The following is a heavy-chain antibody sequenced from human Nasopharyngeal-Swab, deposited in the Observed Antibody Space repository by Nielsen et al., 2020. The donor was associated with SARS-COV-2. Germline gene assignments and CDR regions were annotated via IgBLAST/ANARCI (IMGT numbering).Heavy chain of an antibody. J-gene: IGHJ3*02. V-gene: IGHV3-30*04. CDR2: ISYDGSNK. D-gene: IGHD5-24*01. Sequence: GESLKISCAASGFTFSSYAMHWVRQAPGKGLEWVAVISYDGSNKYYADSVKGRFTISRDNSKNTLYLQMNSLRAEDTAVYYCARDRDGYNFKSTNDAFDIWGQGTMVTVSS. CDR1: GFTFSSYA. CDR3: ARDRDGYNFKSTNDAFDI.